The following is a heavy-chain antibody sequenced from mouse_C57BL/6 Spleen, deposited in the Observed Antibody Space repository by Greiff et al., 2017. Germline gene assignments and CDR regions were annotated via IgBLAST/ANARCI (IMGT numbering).Heavy chain of an antibody. CDR1: GYTFTSYW. D-gene: IGHD1-1*01. Sequence: VQLQQPGAELVKPGASVKLSCKASGYTFTSYWMHWVKQRPGQGLEWIGMIHPNSGSTNYNEKFKSKATLTVDKSSSTAYMQLSSLTSEDSAVYYCAGEDYGSSYDYYAMDYWGQGTSVTVSS. CDR3: AGEDYGSSYDYYAMDY. CDR2: IHPNSGST. J-gene: IGHJ4*01. V-gene: IGHV1-64*01.